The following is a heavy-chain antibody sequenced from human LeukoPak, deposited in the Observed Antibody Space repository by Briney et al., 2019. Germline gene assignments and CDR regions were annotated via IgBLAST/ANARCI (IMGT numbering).Heavy chain of an antibody. Sequence: PSETLSLTCTVSGGSISSGDYYWSWIRQPPGTGLEWIGHIYYSGSTYYNPSLKSRVTISVDTSKNQFSLKLSSVTAADTAVYYCATIDFWSGYYYFDYWGQGTLVTVSS. D-gene: IGHD3-3*01. CDR1: GGSISSGDYY. V-gene: IGHV4-30-4*01. J-gene: IGHJ4*02. CDR2: IYYSGST. CDR3: ATIDFWSGYYYFDY.